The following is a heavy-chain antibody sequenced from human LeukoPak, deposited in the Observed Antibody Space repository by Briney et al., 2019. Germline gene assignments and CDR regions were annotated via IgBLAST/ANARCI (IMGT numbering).Heavy chain of an antibody. J-gene: IGHJ4*02. CDR2: IYSGGST. D-gene: IGHD3-9*01. V-gene: IGHV3-66*01. CDR3: ARALNYDMGAY. Sequence: GGSLRLSCAASGFTVSSNYMSWVRQAPGKGLEWVSVIYSGGSTYYADSVKGRFTISRDNSKNTLYLQMNSLRAEDTAVYYCARALNYDMGAYWGQGTLVTVSS. CDR1: GFTVSSNY.